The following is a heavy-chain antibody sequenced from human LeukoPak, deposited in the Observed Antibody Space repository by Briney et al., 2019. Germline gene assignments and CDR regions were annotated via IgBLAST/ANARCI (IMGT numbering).Heavy chain of an antibody. CDR2: MYYSGST. V-gene: IGHV4-39*01. J-gene: IGHJ4*02. D-gene: IGHD3-22*01. Sequence: PSETLSLTCTVSGGSIRSSTSYWGWIRQPPGKGLEWIGSMYYSGSTYYSPSLKSRVTISGDTSKSQFSLKLGSVTAADTAVYYCARYYSDSSGYYYLDYWGQGTLVTVSS. CDR3: ARYYSDSSGYYYLDY. CDR1: GGSIRSSTSY.